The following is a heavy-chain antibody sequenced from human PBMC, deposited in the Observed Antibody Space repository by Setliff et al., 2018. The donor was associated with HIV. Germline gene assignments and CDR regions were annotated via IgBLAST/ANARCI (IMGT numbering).Heavy chain of an antibody. D-gene: IGHD3-16*01. CDR2: ISHSGKT. J-gene: IGHJ1*01. V-gene: IGHV4-34*01. CDR1: SESFSVFY. Sequence: SETLSLTCGVQSESFSVFYWSWIRQSPEKGLEWIGEISHSGKTRYNPPLKSRVTLSLDTARNPFSLTLTSVTAADTAVYYCVRGLLSYELVDWGQGPRVTVSS. CDR3: VRGLLSYELVD.